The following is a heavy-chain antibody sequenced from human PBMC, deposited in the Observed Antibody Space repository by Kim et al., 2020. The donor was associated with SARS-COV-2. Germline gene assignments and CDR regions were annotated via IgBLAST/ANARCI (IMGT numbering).Heavy chain of an antibody. V-gene: IGHV4-39*01. CDR3: ARHPLWFGELFRGNWFDP. J-gene: IGHJ5*02. D-gene: IGHD3-10*01. CDR2: IYYSGST. Sequence: SETLSLTCTVSGGSISSSSYYWGWIRQPPGKGLEWIGSIYYSGSTYYNPSLKSRVTISVDTSKNQFSLKLSSVTAADTAVYYCARHPLWFGELFRGNWFDPWGQGTLVTVSS. CDR1: GGSISSSSYY.